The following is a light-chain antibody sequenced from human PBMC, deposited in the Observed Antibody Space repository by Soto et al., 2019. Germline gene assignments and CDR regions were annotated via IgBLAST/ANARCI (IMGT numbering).Light chain of an antibody. V-gene: IGKV1-39*01. CDR3: HQTYSTPRT. Sequence: DIQMTQSPSSLSASVGDRVTITCRASRTINIFLNWYQQKPGKAPQLLIYSASTLHSGVPSRFSATGSGTDFTLTISSLQPEDFATYYCHQTYSTPRTFGGGTKVEIK. CDR2: SAS. J-gene: IGKJ4*01. CDR1: RTINIF.